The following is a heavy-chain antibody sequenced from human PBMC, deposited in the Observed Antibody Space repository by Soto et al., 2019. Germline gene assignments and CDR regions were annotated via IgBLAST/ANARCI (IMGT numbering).Heavy chain of an antibody. D-gene: IGHD6-19*01. V-gene: IGHV3-7*05. CDR3: ARGAAGSGWYF. CDR1: GFSISSNW. Sequence: GGSLRLSCAASGFSISSNWMSWVRQAPGKGLEWVANINPDGSEKLYVDSVKGRFTTSRDNAQNSLFLQMNGLSAEDTGVYYGARGAAGSGWYFWGQGTLVTVSS. J-gene: IGHJ1*01. CDR2: INPDGSEK.